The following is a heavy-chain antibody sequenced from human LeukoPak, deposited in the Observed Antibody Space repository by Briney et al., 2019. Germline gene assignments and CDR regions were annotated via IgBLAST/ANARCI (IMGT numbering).Heavy chain of an antibody. D-gene: IGHD6-13*01. J-gene: IGHJ4*02. V-gene: IGHV3-48*02. CDR3: ARGGQQLVLYYFDY. CDR2: ISSSSNTI. CDR1: GFTFSSYS. Sequence: PGGSLRLSCAASGFTFSSYSMNWVRQAPGKGVERVSYISSSSNTIYYADSVKGRFTISRDNAKNSLYLQMNSLRDDDTAVYYCARGGQQLVLYYFDYWGQGTLVTVSS.